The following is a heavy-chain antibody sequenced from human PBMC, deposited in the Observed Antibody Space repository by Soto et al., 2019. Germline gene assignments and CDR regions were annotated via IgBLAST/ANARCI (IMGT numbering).Heavy chain of an antibody. J-gene: IGHJ5*02. CDR2: INPSGGST. V-gene: IGHV1-46*02. D-gene: IGHD2-2*01. Sequence: ASVKAYCRAAGYIFNSHAMHWVRQAPRQGLEWMGIINPSGGSTSYAQKFQGRVTMTRDTSTSTVYMELSSLRSEDTAVYYCAIVSHIVVVPAAGLDPWGQGTLVTVSS. CDR3: AIVSHIVVVPAAGLDP. CDR1: GYIFNSHA.